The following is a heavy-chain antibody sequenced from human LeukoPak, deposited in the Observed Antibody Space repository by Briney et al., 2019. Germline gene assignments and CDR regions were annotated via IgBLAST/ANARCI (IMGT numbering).Heavy chain of an antibody. D-gene: IGHD6-6*01. Sequence: ASVKVSCKASGYTFTGYYMHWVRQAPGQGLEWMGWISAYNGNTNYAQKLQGRVTMTTDTSTSTAYMELRSLRSDDTAVYYCATSIAASGGLDYWGQGTLVTVSS. J-gene: IGHJ4*02. CDR1: GYTFTGYY. CDR2: ISAYNGNT. CDR3: ATSIAASGGLDY. V-gene: IGHV1-18*04.